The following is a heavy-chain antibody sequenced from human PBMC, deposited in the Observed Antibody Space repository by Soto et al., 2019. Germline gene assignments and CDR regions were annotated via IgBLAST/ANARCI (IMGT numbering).Heavy chain of an antibody. D-gene: IGHD1-26*01. Sequence: GGSLRLSCAASGFTFSSFAMHWVRQAPGKGLEWMAVTSYDSTKTYYADSVKGRFTISRDNSNSALYVQMNSLTGEDTAVYYCARTRSAWSDFHYYSLDVWGQGTTVTVSS. CDR3: ARTRSAWSDFHYYSLDV. CDR2: TSYDSTKT. V-gene: IGHV3-30*14. CDR1: GFTFSSFA. J-gene: IGHJ6*02.